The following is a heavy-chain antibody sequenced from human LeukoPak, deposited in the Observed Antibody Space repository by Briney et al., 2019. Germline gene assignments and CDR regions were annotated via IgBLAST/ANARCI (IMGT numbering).Heavy chain of an antibody. CDR2: ISGSSSTI. CDR3: ARETPYDFWSGPPLGWFDS. V-gene: IGHV3-48*01. J-gene: IGHJ5*01. Sequence: GGSLRLSCIASGFIFSRYNMNWVRQAPGKGLEWVSYISGSSSTIYYADSVKGRFTISRDNAKNSLYLQMNGLGADDTAVYFCARETPYDFWSGPPLGWFDSWGQGTLVAVSS. CDR1: GFIFSRYN. D-gene: IGHD3-3*01.